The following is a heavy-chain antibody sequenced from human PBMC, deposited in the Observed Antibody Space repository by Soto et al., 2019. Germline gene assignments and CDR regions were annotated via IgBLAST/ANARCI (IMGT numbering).Heavy chain of an antibody. J-gene: IGHJ4*02. CDR2: INSDGSTT. V-gene: IGHV3-74*01. CDR1: GFIFSSYW. CDR3: ARVDYGAYYFDY. Sequence: EVQLVESGGGLVEPGGSLRLSCAASGFIFSSYWMHWVRQAPRKGLVWVSRINSDGSTTSYADSVKGRFTISRDNAKNTLYLQMNSLRAEDTAVYYCARVDYGAYYFDYWGQGTLVTVSS. D-gene: IGHD4-17*01.